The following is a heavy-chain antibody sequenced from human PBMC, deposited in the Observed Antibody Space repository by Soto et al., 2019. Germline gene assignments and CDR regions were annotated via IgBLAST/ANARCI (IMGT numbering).Heavy chain of an antibody. D-gene: IGHD3-22*01. J-gene: IGHJ4*02. CDR3: AKATYYYDSSGYYPFDY. V-gene: IGHV3-23*01. CDR1: GFTFSSYA. CDR2: ISGGGGST. Sequence: PGGSLRLSCAASGFTFSSYAMTWVRQAPGKGLEWVSAISGGGGSTYYADSVKGRFTISRDNSKNTLYLQMNSLRAEDTAVYYCAKATYYYDSSGYYPFDYWGQGTLVTVSS.